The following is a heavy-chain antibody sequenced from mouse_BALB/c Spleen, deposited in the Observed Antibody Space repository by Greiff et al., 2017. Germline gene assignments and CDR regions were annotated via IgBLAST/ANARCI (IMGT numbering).Heavy chain of an antibody. CDR1: GFTFSSYG. V-gene: IGHV5-6*02. J-gene: IGHJ3*01. Sequence: EVMLVESGGDLVKPGGSLKLSCAASGFTFSSYGMSWVRQTPDKRLEWVATISSGGSYTYYPDSVKGRFTISRDNAKNTLYLQMSSLKSEDTAMYYCARLFYGYGGFAYWGQGTLVTVSA. CDR3: ARLFYGYGGFAY. D-gene: IGHD2-2*01. CDR2: ISSGGSYT.